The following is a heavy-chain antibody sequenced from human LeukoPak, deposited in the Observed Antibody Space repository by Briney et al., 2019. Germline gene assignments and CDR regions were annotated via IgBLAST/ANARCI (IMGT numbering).Heavy chain of an antibody. V-gene: IGHV3-21*01. D-gene: IGHD6-6*01. Sequence: GGSLRLSCAASGFIFSSYSMNWVRQAPGKGLEWVSSISSSSSYIYYADSVKGRFTISRDNAKNSLYLQMNSLRAEDTAVYYCARDTGIAARLFDYWGQGTLVTVSS. CDR3: ARDTGIAARLFDY. CDR2: ISSSSSYI. J-gene: IGHJ4*02. CDR1: GFIFSSYS.